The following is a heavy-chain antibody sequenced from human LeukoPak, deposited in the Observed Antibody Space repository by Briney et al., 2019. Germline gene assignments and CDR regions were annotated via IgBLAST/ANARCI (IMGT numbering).Heavy chain of an antibody. CDR1: GFTFSSYS. D-gene: IGHD6-19*01. CDR3: ARKRGQSIAGAGAVPY. CDR2: ISSSSSYI. Sequence: GGSLRLSCAASGFTFSSYSMNWVRQAPGKGLEWVSSISSSSSYIYYADSVKGRSTISRDNSKNTVYLQMNSLRAEDTAVYYCARKRGQSIAGAGAVPYGGQGPLVTVSS. V-gene: IGHV3-21*06. J-gene: IGHJ4*02.